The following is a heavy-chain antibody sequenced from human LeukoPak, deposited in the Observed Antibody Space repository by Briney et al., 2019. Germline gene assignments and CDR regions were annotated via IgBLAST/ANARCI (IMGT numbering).Heavy chain of an antibody. D-gene: IGHD5-24*01. CDR3: ARSRRDNYYYYYGMDV. J-gene: IGHJ6*02. CDR1: GFTFSSYE. Sequence: PGGSLRLSCAASGFTFSSYEMTWVRQAPGKGLGWVSNISSSDTTIHYADSVKGRFTISRDNARNSLYLQMNSLRAEDTAVYYCARSRRDNYYYYYGMDVWGQGTTVTVSS. CDR2: ISSSDTTI. V-gene: IGHV3-48*03.